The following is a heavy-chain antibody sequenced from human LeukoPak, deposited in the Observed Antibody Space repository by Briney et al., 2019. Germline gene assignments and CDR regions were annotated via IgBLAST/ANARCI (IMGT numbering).Heavy chain of an antibody. V-gene: IGHV3-33*01. Sequence: GGSLRLSCAASGFTFSSYGMHWVRQAPGKGLEWVAVIWYDGSNKYYADSVKGRFTISRDNSKNTLYLQMNSLRAEDTAVYYCARDTAAAGTWFDPWGQGTLVTVSS. D-gene: IGHD6-13*01. CDR1: GFTFSSYG. CDR2: IWYDGSNK. CDR3: ARDTAAAGTWFDP. J-gene: IGHJ5*02.